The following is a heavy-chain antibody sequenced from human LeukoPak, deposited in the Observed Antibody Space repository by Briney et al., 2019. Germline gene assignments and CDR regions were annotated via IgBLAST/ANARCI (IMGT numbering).Heavy chain of an antibody. D-gene: IGHD3-3*01. CDR3: ARRYDDSGAFDS. J-gene: IGHJ4*02. CDR2: IYHSGST. CDR1: GGSISSGGYY. V-gene: IGHV4-30-2*01. Sequence: SETLSLTCTVSGGSISSGGYYWSWIRQPPGKGLEWIGYIYHSGSTYYNPSRKSRGTISVDRSKNQSSLKLSSVTAADPAVYYCARRYDDSGAFDSWGQGTLVTASS.